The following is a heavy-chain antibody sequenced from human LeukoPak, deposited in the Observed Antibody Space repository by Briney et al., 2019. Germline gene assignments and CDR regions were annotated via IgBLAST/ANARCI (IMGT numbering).Heavy chain of an antibody. D-gene: IGHD2-21*01. CDR3: ARFGDTVFDY. CDR1: GGPISSYY. CDR2: IYHSGST. J-gene: IGHJ4*02. V-gene: IGHV4-59*12. Sequence: SETLSLTCTVSGGPISSYYWSWIRQPPGKGLEWIGYIYHSGSTYYNPSLKSRVTISVDRSKNQFSLKLSSVTAADTAVYYCARFGDTVFDYWGQGTLVTVSS.